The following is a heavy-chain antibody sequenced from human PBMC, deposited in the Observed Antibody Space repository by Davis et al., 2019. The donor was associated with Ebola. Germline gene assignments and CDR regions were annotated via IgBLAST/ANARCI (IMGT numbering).Heavy chain of an antibody. CDR3: AKEAHYCSSTSCYWYFDL. V-gene: IGHV3-23*01. Sequence: GESLKISCAASGFTFSGSAMRWVRQAPGKGLEWVSAISGSGGSTYYADSVKGRFTISRDNSKNTLYLQMNSLRAEDTAVYYCAKEAHYCSSTSCYWYFDLWGRGTLVTVSS. CDR2: ISGSGGST. CDR1: GFTFSGSA. D-gene: IGHD2-2*01. J-gene: IGHJ2*01.